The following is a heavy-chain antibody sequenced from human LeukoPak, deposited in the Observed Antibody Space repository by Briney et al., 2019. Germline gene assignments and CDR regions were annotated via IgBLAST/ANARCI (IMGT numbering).Heavy chain of an antibody. Sequence: PGGSLRLSRAASGFTFSSYSMNWVRQAPGKGLEWVSSISSSSSYIYYADSVKGRFTISRDNAKNSLYLQMNSLRAGDTAVYYCAPYPLGGDFQHWGQGTLVTVSS. CDR1: GFTFSSYS. V-gene: IGHV3-21*01. D-gene: IGHD4-23*01. J-gene: IGHJ1*01. CDR3: APYPLGGDFQH. CDR2: ISSSSSYI.